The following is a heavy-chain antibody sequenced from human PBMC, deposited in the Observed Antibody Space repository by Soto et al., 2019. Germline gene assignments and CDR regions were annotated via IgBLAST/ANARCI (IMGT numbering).Heavy chain of an antibody. CDR3: ARLRRYFDWLLPGHFDY. D-gene: IGHD3-9*01. J-gene: IGHJ4*02. CDR1: GGSISSYY. CDR2: IYYSGST. Sequence: SETLSLTCTVSGGSISSYYWSWIRQPPGKGLEWIGYIYYSGSTNCNPSLKSRVTISVDTSKNQFSLKLSSVTAADTAVYYCARLRRYFDWLLPGHFDYWGQGTLVTVSS. V-gene: IGHV4-59*08.